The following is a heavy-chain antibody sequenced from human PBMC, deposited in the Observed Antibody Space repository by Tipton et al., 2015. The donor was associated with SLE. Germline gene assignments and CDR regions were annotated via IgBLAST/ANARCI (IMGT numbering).Heavy chain of an antibody. Sequence: TLSLTCTVSGGSITNHYWNWIRQPPGKGLEWIGYIHYSGTTHDNPSLKSRVTMSEDMSKNQFSLRLTSVTAADTAVYYCVREPLLYDDYGGGFDPWCQGTLVTVSS. J-gene: IGHJ5*02. CDR1: GGSITNHY. CDR2: IHYSGTT. V-gene: IGHV4-59*11. D-gene: IGHD4-23*01. CDR3: VREPLLYDDYGGGFDP.